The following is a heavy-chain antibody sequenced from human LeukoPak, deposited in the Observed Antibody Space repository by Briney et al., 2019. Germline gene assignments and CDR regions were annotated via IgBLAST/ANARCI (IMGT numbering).Heavy chain of an antibody. CDR3: ARGGSGWYTFGY. D-gene: IGHD6-19*01. J-gene: IGHJ4*02. Sequence: KPSETLSLTCTISGGSVSDYYWSWIRQSPGKGLEWIGYIYYTGSTTYNPSLKSRVTISVDTSKNQFSLKLSSVTAADTAVYYCARGGSGWYTFGYWGQGTLVTVSS. CDR2: IYYTGST. CDR1: GGSVSDYY. V-gene: IGHV4-59*02.